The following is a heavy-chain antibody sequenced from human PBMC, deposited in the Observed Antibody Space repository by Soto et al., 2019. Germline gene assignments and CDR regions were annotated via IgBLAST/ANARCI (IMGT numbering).Heavy chain of an antibody. D-gene: IGHD6-13*01. Sequence: EVQLVESGGGLVQPGGSLRLSCAASGFTFSSYWMHWVRQAPGKGLVWVSRINSDGSSTSYADSVKGRFTISRDNAKKTLYLQMNSLRDDDTAVYYWARGAAAAGTPAHNPPYYYYGMDVLGQGTTGTGSS. CDR3: ARGAAAAGTPAHNPPYYYYGMDV. CDR2: INSDGSST. J-gene: IGHJ6*02. CDR1: GFTFSSYW. V-gene: IGHV3-74*01.